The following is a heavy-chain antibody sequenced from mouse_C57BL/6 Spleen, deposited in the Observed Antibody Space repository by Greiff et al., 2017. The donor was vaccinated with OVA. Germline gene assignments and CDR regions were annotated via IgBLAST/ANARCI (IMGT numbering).Heavy chain of an antibody. Sequence: QVQLQQPGAELVRPGTSVKLSCKASGYTFTSYWMHWVKQRPGQGLEWIGVIDPSDSYTNYNQKFKGKATLTVDTSSSTAYMQLSSLTSEDSAVYYCARAPYGSSSYYAEDYWGQGTSVTVSS. J-gene: IGHJ4*01. CDR1: GYTFTSYW. CDR3: ARAPYGSSSYYAEDY. V-gene: IGHV1-59*01. D-gene: IGHD1-1*01. CDR2: IDPSDSYT.